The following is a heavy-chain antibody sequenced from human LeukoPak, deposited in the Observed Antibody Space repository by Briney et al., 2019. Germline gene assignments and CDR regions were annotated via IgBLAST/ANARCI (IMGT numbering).Heavy chain of an antibody. CDR3: ARRLSILKCLDTGYCSSTSCYTKNWFDP. J-gene: IGHJ5*02. Sequence: SETLSLTCAVYGGSFSGYYWSWIRQPPGKGLEWIGEINHSGSTNYNPSLKSRVTISVDTSKNQFSLKLSSVTAADTAVYYCARRLSILKCLDTGYCSSTSCYTKNWFDPWGQGTLVTVSS. CDR2: INHSGST. CDR1: GGSFSGYY. D-gene: IGHD2-2*02. V-gene: IGHV4-34*01.